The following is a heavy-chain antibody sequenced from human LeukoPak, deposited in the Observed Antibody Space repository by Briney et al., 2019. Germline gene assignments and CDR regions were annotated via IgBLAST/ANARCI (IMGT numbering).Heavy chain of an antibody. CDR2: ISGSGGST. J-gene: IGHJ4*02. V-gene: IGHV3-23*01. Sequence: GGSLRLSCAASGFTFSSYAMTWVRQAPGKGLEWVSLISGSGGSTCYADSVKGRFTISRDNSKNTLYLQMNSLRAEDTAVYYCATVTAMVRAAAFDYWGQGTLVTVSS. CDR3: ATVTAMVRAAAFDY. D-gene: IGHD5-18*01. CDR1: GFTFSSYA.